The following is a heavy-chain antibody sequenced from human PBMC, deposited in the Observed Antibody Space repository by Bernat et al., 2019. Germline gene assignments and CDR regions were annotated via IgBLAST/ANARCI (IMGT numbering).Heavy chain of an antibody. D-gene: IGHD3-10*01. Sequence: QVQLVQSGAEVKKPGASVKVSCKASGYTFTGYYMRWVRQAPRQRLEWMGWISANNGDTNYAQHLQGRVTMTRDTSTNTVYMELRSLRSDDTAIYYCARGQSLIMVRGVYDYWGQGTLVPVSS. CDR1: GYTFTGYY. V-gene: IGHV1-18*01. CDR2: ISANNGDT. CDR3: ARGQSLIMVRGVYDY. J-gene: IGHJ4*02.